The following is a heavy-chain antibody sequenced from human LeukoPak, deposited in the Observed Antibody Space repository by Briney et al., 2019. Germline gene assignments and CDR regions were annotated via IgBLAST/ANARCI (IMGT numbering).Heavy chain of an antibody. J-gene: IGHJ4*02. CDR1: GFAFSSYA. CDR3: ARIPAGIAVAGTDY. CDR2: INWNGGST. D-gene: IGHD6-19*01. Sequence: PGGSLRLSCAASGFAFSSYAMSWVRQAPGKGPEWVSGINWNGGSTGYADSVKGRFTISRDNAKNSLYLQMNSLRAEDTALYYCARIPAGIAVAGTDYWGQGTLVTVSS. V-gene: IGHV3-20*04.